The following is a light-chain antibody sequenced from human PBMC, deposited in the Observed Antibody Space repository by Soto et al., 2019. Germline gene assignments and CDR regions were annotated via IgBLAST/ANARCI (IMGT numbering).Light chain of an antibody. J-gene: IGLJ1*01. Sequence: QSALTQPPSASGSPGQSVTISCTGTSSDVGGYNYVSWYQQHPGKAPKLMIYEVSKRPSGVPDRFSGSKSGNTASLTVSGLQAEDEADYYCAAWDDSLGGYVFGPGTKLTVL. CDR1: SSDVGGYNY. CDR3: AAWDDSLGGYV. CDR2: EVS. V-gene: IGLV2-8*01.